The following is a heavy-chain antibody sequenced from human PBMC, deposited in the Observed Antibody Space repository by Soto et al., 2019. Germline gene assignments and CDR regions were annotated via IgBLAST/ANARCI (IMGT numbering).Heavy chain of an antibody. Sequence: QVQLVQSGAEVKKPGSSVKVSCKASGGTFSSYTISWVRQAPGQGLEWMGRIIPILGIANYAQKVQGRVTITADKSTSTAYMELSSLRSEDTAVYYCASGYCSSTSCYVGDYMDVWGKGTTVTVSS. D-gene: IGHD2-2*01. CDR2: IIPILGIA. CDR1: GGTFSSYT. J-gene: IGHJ6*03. CDR3: ASGYCSSTSCYVGDYMDV. V-gene: IGHV1-69*02.